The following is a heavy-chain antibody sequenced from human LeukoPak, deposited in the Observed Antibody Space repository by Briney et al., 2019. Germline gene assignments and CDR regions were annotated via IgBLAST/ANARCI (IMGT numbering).Heavy chain of an antibody. CDR1: GYTFTGYY. CDR3: ARVGAGSGWSQGNDAFDI. D-gene: IGHD6-19*01. J-gene: IGHJ3*02. V-gene: IGHV1-2*02. CDR2: INPNSGGT. Sequence: ASVKVSCKASGYTFTGYYMHWVLQAPGQGLEWMGWINPNSGGTNYAQKFQGRVTMTRDTSISTAYMELSRLRSDDTAVYYCARVGAGSGWSQGNDAFDIWGQGTMVTVSS.